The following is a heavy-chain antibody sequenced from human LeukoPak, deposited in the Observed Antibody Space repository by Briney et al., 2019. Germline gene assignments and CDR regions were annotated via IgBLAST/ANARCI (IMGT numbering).Heavy chain of an antibody. CDR1: GGSISSYY. CDR2: IYYSGST. Sequence: SETLSLTCTVSGGSISSYYWSWIRQPPGKGLEWIGYIYYSGSTNYNPSLKSRVTISVDTSKNQFSLKLSSVTAADTAVYYCARSGGYSSGWYYWGQGTLVTVSS. V-gene: IGHV4-59*01. J-gene: IGHJ4*02. D-gene: IGHD6-19*01. CDR3: ARSGGYSSGWYY.